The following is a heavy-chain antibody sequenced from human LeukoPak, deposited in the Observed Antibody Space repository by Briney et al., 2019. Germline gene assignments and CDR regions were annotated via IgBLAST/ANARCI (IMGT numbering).Heavy chain of an antibody. CDR1: GFTFSSYG. CDR3: ASKTGVYFDY. CDR2: IRYDGSNK. J-gene: IGHJ4*02. D-gene: IGHD7-27*01. Sequence: GGSLRLSCAASGFTFSSYGMHWVRQAPGKGLEWVAFIRYDGSNKYYADSVKGRFTISRDNSKNTLYLQMSSLRAEDTAVYYCASKTGVYFDYWGQGTLVTVSS. V-gene: IGHV3-30*02.